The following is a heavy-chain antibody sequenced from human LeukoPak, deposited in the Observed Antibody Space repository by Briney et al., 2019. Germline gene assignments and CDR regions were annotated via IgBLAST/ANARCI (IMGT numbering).Heavy chain of an antibody. CDR1: GFTFSTYG. CDR3: ANGGVSDSGSWYGDYFDY. Sequence: GGSLRLSCAASGFTFSTYGMHWVRQAPGKGLEWVAALSSDGSNKYYADSVKGRFAISRDNSKNTLYLQMNSLRPEDTAVYFCANGGVSDSGSWYGDYFDYWGQGTLVTVSS. CDR2: LSSDGSNK. D-gene: IGHD6-13*01. J-gene: IGHJ4*02. V-gene: IGHV3-30*18.